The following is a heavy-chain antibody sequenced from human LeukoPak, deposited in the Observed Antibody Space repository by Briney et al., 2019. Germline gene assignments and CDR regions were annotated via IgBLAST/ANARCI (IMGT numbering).Heavy chain of an antibody. D-gene: IGHD3-3*01. Sequence: TSETLSLTCTVSGGSVTSGSSYWSWLRQPPGKGLEWIGYIDYIGSTNYSPSLKTRVTISLDTSKNQFSLKLTSVTAADTAVYYCARSRPGGAVIIDSLDSWGQGTLVTVSS. V-gene: IGHV4-61*01. CDR1: GGSVTSGSSY. CDR2: IDYIGST. J-gene: IGHJ4*02. CDR3: ARSRPGGAVIIDSLDS.